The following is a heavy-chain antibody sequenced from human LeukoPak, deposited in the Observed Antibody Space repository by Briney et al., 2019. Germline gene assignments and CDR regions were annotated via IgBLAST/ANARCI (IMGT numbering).Heavy chain of an antibody. CDR2: IIPIFGTA. CDR3: ARERVAAAANLGTYFDY. J-gene: IGHJ4*02. D-gene: IGHD6-13*01. CDR1: GGTFSSYV. Sequence: SVKVSCKASGGTFSSYVISWVRQAPGQGLEWMGGIIPIFGTANYAQKLQGRVTMTTDTSTSTAYMELRSLRSDDTAVYYCARERVAAAANLGTYFDYWGQGTLVTVSS. V-gene: IGHV1-69*05.